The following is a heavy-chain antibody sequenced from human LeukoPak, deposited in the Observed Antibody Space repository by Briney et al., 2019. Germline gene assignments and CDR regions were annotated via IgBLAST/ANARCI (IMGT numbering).Heavy chain of an antibody. J-gene: IGHJ4*02. CDR1: GGSFSGYY. CDR3: ARVWRLKYYFDY. D-gene: IGHD2-21*01. CDR2: IYYSGST. V-gene: IGHV4-59*01. Sequence: SETLSLTCAVYGGSFSGYYWSWIRQPPGKGLEWIGYIYYSGSTNYNPSLKSRVTISVDTSKNQFSLKLSSVTAADTAVYYCARVWRLKYYFDYWGQGTLVTVSS.